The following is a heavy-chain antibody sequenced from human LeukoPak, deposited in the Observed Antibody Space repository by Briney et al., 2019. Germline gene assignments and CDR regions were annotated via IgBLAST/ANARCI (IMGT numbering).Heavy chain of an antibody. V-gene: IGHV5-51*01. Sequence: GESLKISCEASGYSFTSHWIGWVRQMPGKGLEWMGIIYPGDSDTRYSPSFQGQVTISADKSISTAYLQWNSLKASDTAMYFCARRGYCDSTSCSAPLDYWGQGTLVAVSS. CDR1: GYSFTSHW. D-gene: IGHD2-2*01. CDR3: ARRGYCDSTSCSAPLDY. CDR2: IYPGDSDT. J-gene: IGHJ4*02.